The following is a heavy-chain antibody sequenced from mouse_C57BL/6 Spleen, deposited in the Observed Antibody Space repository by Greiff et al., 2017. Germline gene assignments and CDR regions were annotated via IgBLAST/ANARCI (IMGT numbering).Heavy chain of an antibody. J-gene: IGHJ2*01. CDR2: INPNYGTT. CDR3: ARSGDITTVVPYFDY. V-gene: IGHV1-39*01. D-gene: IGHD1-1*01. Sequence: EVKLMESGPELVKPGASVKISCKASGYSFTDYNMNWVKQSNGKSLEWIGVINPNYGTTSYNQKFKGKATLTVDQSSSTAYMQLNSLTSEDSAVYYCARSGDITTVVPYFDYWGQGTTLTVSS. CDR1: GYSFTDYN.